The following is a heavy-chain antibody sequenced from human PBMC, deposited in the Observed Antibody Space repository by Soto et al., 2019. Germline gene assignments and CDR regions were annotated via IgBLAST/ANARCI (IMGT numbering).Heavy chain of an antibody. CDR1: GYTFTSYG. J-gene: IGHJ4*02. CDR3: ARAVGIVVVPAAYDY. CDR2: ISAYNGNT. V-gene: IGHV1-18*01. D-gene: IGHD2-2*03. Sequence: ASVNVSCKAYGYTFTSYGIRCVRPHPRQGLEWMGWISAYNGNTNYAQKLQGRVTMTTDTSTSTAYMELRSLRSDDTAVYYCARAVGIVVVPAAYDYWGQGTLVTVSS.